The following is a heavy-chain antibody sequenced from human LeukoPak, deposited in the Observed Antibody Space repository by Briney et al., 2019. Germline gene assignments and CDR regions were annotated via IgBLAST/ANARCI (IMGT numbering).Heavy chain of an antibody. J-gene: IGHJ1*01. CDR1: DGSISSYY. CDR2: IYYTGST. D-gene: IGHD2-2*01. V-gene: IGHV4-59*01. Sequence: PSETLSLTCTVSDGSISSYYWSWIRQPPGKGLEWIGYIYYTGSTNYNPSLKSRVIISVDTSKNQFSLKLSSVTAADTAVYYCARDAGYCSSSSCGAYFQHWGQGTLVTVSS. CDR3: ARDAGYCSSSSCGAYFQH.